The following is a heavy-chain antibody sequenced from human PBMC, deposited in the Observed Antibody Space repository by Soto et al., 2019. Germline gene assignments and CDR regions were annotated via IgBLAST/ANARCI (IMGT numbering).Heavy chain of an antibody. V-gene: IGHV3-23*01. D-gene: IGHD4-4*01. J-gene: IGHJ6*02. CDR2: ISDSGGRT. CDR1: GFTFNNHA. CDR3: AKDALQDYFYYGMDI. Sequence: GGSLSLPCAGSGFTFNNHAMNWVRQAPGKGLEWVSSISDSGGRTYYADSVKGRFTISRDNSKNTLYLQMNSLRAEDTAIYYCAKDALQDYFYYGMDIRGQGTTVTLSS.